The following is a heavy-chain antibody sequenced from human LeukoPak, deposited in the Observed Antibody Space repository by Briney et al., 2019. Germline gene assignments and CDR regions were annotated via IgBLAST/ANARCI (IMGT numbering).Heavy chain of an antibody. CDR1: GFTFSSYW. V-gene: IGHV3-7*03. CDR3: ATTMIRENEY. Sequence: PGGSLRLSCAASGFTFSSYWMSWVRQAPGKGLEWVANIKQDGSEKYYVDSVKGRFTISRDNSKNTLYLQMNSLRAEDTAVYYCATTMIRENEYWGQGTLVTVSS. D-gene: IGHD3-22*01. CDR2: IKQDGSEK. J-gene: IGHJ4*02.